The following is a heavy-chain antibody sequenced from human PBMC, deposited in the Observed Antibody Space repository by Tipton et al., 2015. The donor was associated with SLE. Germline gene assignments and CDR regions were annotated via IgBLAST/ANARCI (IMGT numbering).Heavy chain of an antibody. Sequence: TLSLTCPVSGGSISTSYWSWIRQSPGKGLEWIAYIYYRGSTNYNPSLKSRVTISVDTSKNQFSLKVNSVTAADTAVYYCARKPNGKYWFDYWGQGTLVTVSS. CDR3: ARKPNGKYWFDY. CDR1: GGSISTSY. D-gene: IGHD2-8*02. CDR2: IYYRGST. J-gene: IGHJ4*02. V-gene: IGHV4-59*01.